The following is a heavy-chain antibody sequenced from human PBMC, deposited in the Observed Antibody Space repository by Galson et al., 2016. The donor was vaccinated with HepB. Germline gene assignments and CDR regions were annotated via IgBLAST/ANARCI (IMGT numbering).Heavy chain of an antibody. CDR1: GGSLSANNYN. CDR2: ISHSGRT. J-gene: IGHJ3*01. Sequence: SETLSLTCTVSGGSLSANNYNWGWLRQPPGKGLEWIGSISHSGRTHYKPPLKSRLKSRSIISVDTSKNQFSLKRSAVTAADTASYYCAKEHYYDSSGYRFDVWGQGTMLTVSA. CDR3: AKEHYYDSSGYRFDV. D-gene: IGHD3-22*01. V-gene: IGHV4-39*02.